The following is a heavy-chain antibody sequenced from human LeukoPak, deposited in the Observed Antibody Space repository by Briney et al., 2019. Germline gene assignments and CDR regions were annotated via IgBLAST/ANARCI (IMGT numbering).Heavy chain of an antibody. CDR2: ISYDGSNQ. J-gene: IGHJ4*02. V-gene: IGHV3-30*19. Sequence: GRSLRLSCAASGFTFRSYGMHWVRQAPGKGLEWVAVISYDGSNQYYADSVKGRFTISRDNSKNTLYLQMNSLRAEDTAVYYCARSPYSSGWSIQAYFDYWGQGTLVTVSS. D-gene: IGHD6-19*01. CDR3: ARSPYSSGWSIQAYFDY. CDR1: GFTFRSYG.